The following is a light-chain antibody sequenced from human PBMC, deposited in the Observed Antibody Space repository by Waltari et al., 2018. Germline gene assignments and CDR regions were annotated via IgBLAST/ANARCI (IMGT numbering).Light chain of an antibody. Sequence: DIVMTQSPDSLAVSLGERATINCKSSQSVLYSSNNNNYLAWYQQKPGQPPKLLIYWASTRESGVPDRFSGSGSGTDFTLTISSPQAEDVAVYYCQQYYSTPWTFAQGTKVEIK. CDR1: QSVLYSSNNNNY. V-gene: IGKV4-1*01. J-gene: IGKJ1*01. CDR3: QQYYSTPWT. CDR2: WAS.